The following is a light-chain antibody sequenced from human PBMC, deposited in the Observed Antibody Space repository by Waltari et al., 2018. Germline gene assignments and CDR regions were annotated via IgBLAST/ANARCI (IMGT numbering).Light chain of an antibody. CDR2: GNN. CDR3: QSVDIRLSGGVV. J-gene: IGLJ3*02. Sequence: QSVLTQPPSMSGAPGQRVTISCTGSNSNIGAGHDVHWYQVFPGTAPKLLIYGNNKRPSRVPARFSGTKSDTSASLAIGGLQAEDEADYYYQSVDIRLSGGVVFGGGTKVTVL. CDR1: NSNIGAGHD. V-gene: IGLV1-40*01.